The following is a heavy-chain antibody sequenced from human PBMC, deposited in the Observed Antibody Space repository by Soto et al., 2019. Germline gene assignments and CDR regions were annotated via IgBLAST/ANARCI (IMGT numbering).Heavy chain of an antibody. CDR2: IEDDGRRT. Sequence: EVQLVESGGGLVQPGGSLRLSCEASGFIFSTHWMHWVRQVPGKGLDWVARIEDDGRRTDYADSVKGRFTISRDNAKSTLFLQLNNLRVEDTATYHCAKAEYTAALPGLWGRGTLVTASS. V-gene: IGHV3-74*01. CDR3: AKAEYTAALPGL. D-gene: IGHD2-15*01. J-gene: IGHJ4*02. CDR1: GFIFSTHW.